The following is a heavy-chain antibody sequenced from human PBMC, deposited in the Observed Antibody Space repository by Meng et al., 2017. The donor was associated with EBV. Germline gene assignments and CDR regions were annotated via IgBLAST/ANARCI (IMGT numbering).Heavy chain of an antibody. Sequence: QVQLVQSGAEVKMXXXXXRXXCXXYGGSFSSHGIAWVRQAPGEGPEWMGGIIPILGTTNYAQKFQGRLTIVADASTTTAYMELNSLRSEDTAVYFCARLCENKRLLAGFDYWGQGTLVTVSS. V-gene: IGHV1-69*01. CDR1: GGSFSSHG. J-gene: IGHJ4*02. D-gene: IGHD6-19*01. CDR3: ARLCENKRLLAGFDY. CDR2: IIPILGTT.